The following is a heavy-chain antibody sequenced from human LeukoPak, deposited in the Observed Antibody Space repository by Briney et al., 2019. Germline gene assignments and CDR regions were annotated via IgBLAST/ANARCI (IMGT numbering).Heavy chain of an antibody. D-gene: IGHD7-27*01. CDR2: IVVGSGNT. J-gene: IGHJ4*02. CDR1: GFTFTSSA. V-gene: IGHV1-58*02. CDR3: ARDVPWGYFDY. Sequence: SVKVSCKASGFTFTSSAMQWVRQARGQRLEWIGWIVVGSGNTNYAQKFQERVTITRDMSTSTAYMELNNLRAEDTAVYYCARDVPWGYFDYWGQGTLVTSSS.